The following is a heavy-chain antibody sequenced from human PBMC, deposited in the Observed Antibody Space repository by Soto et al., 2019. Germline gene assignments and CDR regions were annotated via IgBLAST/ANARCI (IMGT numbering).Heavy chain of an antibody. Sequence: QVQLVESGGGVVQPGRSLRLSCAASGFTFSSYGMHWVRQAPGKGLEWVAVISYDGSNKYYADSVKGRFTISRDNSKNTLYLQMNSLSAEDTAVYYCAKDRRELLWWFDPWGQRTLVNVSS. J-gene: IGHJ5*02. D-gene: IGHD1-26*01. CDR1: GFTFSSYG. CDR2: ISYDGSNK. CDR3: AKDRRELLWWFDP. V-gene: IGHV3-30*18.